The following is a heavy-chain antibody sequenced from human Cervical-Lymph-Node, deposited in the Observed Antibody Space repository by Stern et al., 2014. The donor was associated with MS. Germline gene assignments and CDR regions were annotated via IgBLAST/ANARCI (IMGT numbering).Heavy chain of an antibody. J-gene: IGHJ5*02. CDR1: GGTFNSSG. CDR3: ATLGVTTGDFDP. CDR2: IIPILSIT. D-gene: IGHD4-17*01. V-gene: IGHV1-69*09. Sequence: VQLVESGSEVKKPGSSVRVSCKASGGTFNSSGISWVRQAPGQGLEWMGRIIPILSITNYAQNFQGRVTITADKSTSTAYMELSSLRSEDTAVYYCATLGVTTGDFDPWGQGTLVTVSS.